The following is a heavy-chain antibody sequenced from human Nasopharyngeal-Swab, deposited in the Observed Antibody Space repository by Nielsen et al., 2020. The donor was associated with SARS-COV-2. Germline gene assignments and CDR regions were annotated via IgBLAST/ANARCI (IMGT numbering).Heavy chain of an antibody. V-gene: IGHV3-30*09. J-gene: IGHJ4*02. D-gene: IGHD3-22*01. CDR2: ISYDGSNK. CDR1: GFTFSSYA. Sequence: GESLKISCAASGFTFSSYAMHWVRQAPGKGLEWVAVISYDGSNKYYADSVKGRFAISRDNSKNTLYLQMNSLRAEDTAVYYCARGGYYDSSGYSMDFEYWGQGTLVTVSS. CDR3: ARGGYYDSSGYSMDFEY.